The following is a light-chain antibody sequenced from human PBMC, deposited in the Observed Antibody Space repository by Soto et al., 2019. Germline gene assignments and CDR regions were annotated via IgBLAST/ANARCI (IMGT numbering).Light chain of an antibody. CDR1: QSVSGRY. Sequence: EIVLTQSPGTLSLSPGERATLSCRASQSVSGRYLAWYQQKPGQAPRLLIYGASSRATGIPDRFSGSGSGTDFTISISRLEPEDFAVYYCQQYGSSPLTFGGGTKVEIK. V-gene: IGKV3-20*01. CDR3: QQYGSSPLT. CDR2: GAS. J-gene: IGKJ4*01.